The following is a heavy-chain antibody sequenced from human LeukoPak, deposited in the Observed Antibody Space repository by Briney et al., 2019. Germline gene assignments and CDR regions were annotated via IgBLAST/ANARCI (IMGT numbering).Heavy chain of an antibody. V-gene: IGHV4-59*01. Sequence: KPSATLSLTCTVAGGSISRYYWSGIRQPPGKGLEWIGYIYYSGSTNYNPSLKSRVTISVDTSKNQFSLKLSSVTAADTAVYYCARGFIGYMDVWGKGTTVTVSS. D-gene: IGHD3-16*02. CDR1: GGSISRYY. CDR3: ARGFIGYMDV. J-gene: IGHJ6*03. CDR2: IYYSGST.